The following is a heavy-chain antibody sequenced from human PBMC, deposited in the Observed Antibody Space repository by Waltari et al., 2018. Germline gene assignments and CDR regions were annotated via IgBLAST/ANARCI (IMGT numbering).Heavy chain of an antibody. CDR1: GGSFNDYY. D-gene: IGHD2-2*01. V-gene: IGHV4-34*01. CDR3: ATNREYCSSTSCYGRWFDP. J-gene: IGHJ5*02. Sequence: QVQLQQWGAGLLKPSETLSLTCAVYGGSFNDYYWTWIRHPPGKGLEWIGEINHSGSTNYNPSLKSRVTISVDTSKNQFSLKLSSVTAADTAVYYCATNREYCSSTSCYGRWFDPWGQGTLVTVSS. CDR2: INHSGST.